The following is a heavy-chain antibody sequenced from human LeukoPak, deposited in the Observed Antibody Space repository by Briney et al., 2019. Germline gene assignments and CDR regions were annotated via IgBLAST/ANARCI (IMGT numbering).Heavy chain of an antibody. D-gene: IGHD6-19*01. CDR2: INPNSGGT. Sequence: ASVKVSCKASGYTFTGYYMHWVRQAPGQGLEWMGWINPNSGGTNYAQKFQGRVTMTRDTSISTAYMELSSLRSEDTAVYYCARPYSSGWYRGFDPWGQGTLVTVSS. J-gene: IGHJ5*02. CDR3: ARPYSSGWYRGFDP. CDR1: GYTFTGYY. V-gene: IGHV1-2*02.